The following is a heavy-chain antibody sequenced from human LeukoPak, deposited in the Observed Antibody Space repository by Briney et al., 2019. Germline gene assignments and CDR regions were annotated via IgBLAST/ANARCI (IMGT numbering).Heavy chain of an antibody. J-gene: IGHJ3*02. D-gene: IGHD5-12*01. CDR1: GYTFSKYG. V-gene: IGHV1-18*04. CDR2: ISAYTGNT. Sequence: ASVKVSCKASGYTFSKYGISWMRQAPGQGLEWMGWISAYTGNTNYAQNLQGRVTLTTDTSTRTTYMELRSLRSDDTAVYYCARRLDIVVSIAFDIWGQGTMVIVSS. CDR3: ARRLDIVVSIAFDI.